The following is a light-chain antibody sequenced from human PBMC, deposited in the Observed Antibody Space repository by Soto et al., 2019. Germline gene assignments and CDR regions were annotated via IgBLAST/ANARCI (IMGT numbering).Light chain of an antibody. CDR1: SNDVGDYDH. J-gene: IGLJ2*01. V-gene: IGLV2-8*01. CDR2: EVS. CDR3: ISYADSNNLGV. Sequence: QSALTQPPSASGSPGQSVAISCTGTSNDVGDYDHVSWYQQHPGKAPRLIIYEVSRRPSGVPDRFSGSKSGNTASLTVSGLQAEDEADYYGISYADSNNLGVFGGGTKLTVL.